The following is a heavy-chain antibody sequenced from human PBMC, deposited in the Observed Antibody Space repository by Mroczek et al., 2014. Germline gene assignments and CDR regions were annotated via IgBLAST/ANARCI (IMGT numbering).Heavy chain of an antibody. Sequence: QVQLQHGAAGLLKPSETLSLTCAVYGGSFSGYYWSWIRQPPGKGLEWIGEINHSGSTNYNPSLKSRVTISVDTSKNQFSLKLSSVTAADTAVYYCARKEWELLGFDYWGQGTLVTVSS. CDR3: ARKEWELLGFDY. CDR1: GGSFSGYY. V-gene: IGHV4-34*01. D-gene: IGHD1-26*01. J-gene: IGHJ4*02. CDR2: INHSGST.